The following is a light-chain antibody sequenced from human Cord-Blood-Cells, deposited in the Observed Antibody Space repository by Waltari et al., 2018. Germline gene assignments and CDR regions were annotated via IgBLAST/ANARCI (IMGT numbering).Light chain of an antibody. CDR2: EGS. V-gene: IGLV2-23*01. CDR1: RSDVGSYNL. J-gene: IGLJ3*02. Sequence: QSALTQPASVSGSPGQSITISCTGTRSDVGSYNLVSWYQQHPGKAPKLTIYEGSKRPSGVSNRFSGSKSGNTASLTISGLQAEDEADYYCCSYAGSSTVFGGGTKLTVL. CDR3: CSYAGSSTV.